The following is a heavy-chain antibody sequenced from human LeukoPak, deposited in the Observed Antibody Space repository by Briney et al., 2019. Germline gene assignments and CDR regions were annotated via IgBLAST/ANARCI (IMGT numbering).Heavy chain of an antibody. V-gene: IGHV4-39*01. Sequence: PSETLSLTCTVSGGSISSSSYYWGWIRQPPGKGLEWIGSIYYSGSTYYNPSLKSRATISVDTSKNQFSLKLSSVTAADTAVYYCARVQRWELLSAAYYFDYWGQGTLVTVSS. J-gene: IGHJ4*02. D-gene: IGHD1-26*01. CDR1: GGSISSSSYY. CDR3: ARVQRWELLSAAYYFDY. CDR2: IYYSGST.